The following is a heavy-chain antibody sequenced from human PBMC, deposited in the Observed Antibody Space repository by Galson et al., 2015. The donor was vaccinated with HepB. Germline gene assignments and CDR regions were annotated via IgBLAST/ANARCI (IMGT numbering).Heavy chain of an antibody. D-gene: IGHD6-19*01. CDR1: GYSFTNYW. Sequence: QSGAEVKKPGESLKISCQGSGYSFTNYWIAWVRQKPGKGLECMGIIYPRDSETTYSPSFEGQVIMSADKSISTAYLQWASLKASDTAMYFCARLLRGRLVPSNWFDSWGQGTQVTVSP. J-gene: IGHJ5*01. CDR2: IYPRDSET. CDR3: ARLLRGRLVPSNWFDS. V-gene: IGHV5-51*01.